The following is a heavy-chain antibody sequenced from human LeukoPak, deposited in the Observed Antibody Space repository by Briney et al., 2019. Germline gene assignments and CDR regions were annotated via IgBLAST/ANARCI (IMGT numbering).Heavy chain of an antibody. J-gene: IGHJ4*02. V-gene: IGHV3-23*01. CDR2: ISGSGGST. CDR1: GFTFSSYA. Sequence: GGSLRLSCAASGFTFSSYAMNWVRQAPGKGLEWVSAISGSGGSTYYADSVKGRFTISRDNSKNTLYLQMNSLRAEDTAVYYCAKCSGGSCYSGEGFDYWGQGTLVTVSS. D-gene: IGHD2-15*01. CDR3: AKCSGGSCYSGEGFDY.